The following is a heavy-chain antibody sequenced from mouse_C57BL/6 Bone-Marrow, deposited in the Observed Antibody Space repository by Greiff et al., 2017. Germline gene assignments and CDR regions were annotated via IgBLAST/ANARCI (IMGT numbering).Heavy chain of an antibody. J-gene: IGHJ4*01. V-gene: IGHV1-59*01. Sequence: QVQLQQPGAELVRPGTSVKLSCKASGYTFTSYWMHWVKQRPGQGLEWIGVIDPSDSYTNYNQKFKGKATLTVDKSSSTAYMELRSLTSEDTAVYYCARNYYDYDAGYYAMDYWGQGTSVTVSS. CDR3: ARNYYDYDAGYYAMDY. D-gene: IGHD2-4*01. CDR2: IDPSDSYT. CDR1: GYTFTSYW.